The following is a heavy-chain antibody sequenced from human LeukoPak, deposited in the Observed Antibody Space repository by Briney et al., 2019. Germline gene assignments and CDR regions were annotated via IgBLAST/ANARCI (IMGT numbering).Heavy chain of an antibody. V-gene: IGHV3-7*03. Sequence: GGSLRLSCAASGFTFSSYWMSWVRQAPGKGLEWVANIKQDGSEKYYVDSVKGRFTISRDSSKSTMYLQVTSLTAEDTAVYYCARGSGTSRPYYLDYWGRGTLVTVSS. J-gene: IGHJ4*02. D-gene: IGHD6-25*01. CDR1: GFTFSSYW. CDR3: ARGSGTSRPYYLDY. CDR2: IKQDGSEK.